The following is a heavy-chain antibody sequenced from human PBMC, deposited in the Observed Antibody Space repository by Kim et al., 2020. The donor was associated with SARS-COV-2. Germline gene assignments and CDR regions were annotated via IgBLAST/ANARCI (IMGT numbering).Heavy chain of an antibody. CDR3: ARELSGSYSDY. D-gene: IGHD1-26*01. J-gene: IGHJ4*02. CDR2: ER. Sequence: ERYYADSVKGRFTISRDNSKNLVYLQMDSLRVEDTAVYYCARELSGSYSDYWGQGTRVTVSS. V-gene: IGHV3-7*03.